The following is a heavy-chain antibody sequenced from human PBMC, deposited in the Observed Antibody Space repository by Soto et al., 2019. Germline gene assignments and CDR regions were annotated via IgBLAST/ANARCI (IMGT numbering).Heavy chain of an antibody. D-gene: IGHD6-13*01. J-gene: IGHJ5*02. CDR2: ISGSGDST. Sequence: GGSLRLSCAASGFTFSNYAMSWVRQAPGKGLEWVSVISGSGDSTYYADSVKGRFTISGDNSKNTLYLQMNSLRAEDTAVYYCAKSHSSSWYSGWFDPWGQGTLVTVSS. CDR1: GFTFSNYA. V-gene: IGHV3-23*01. CDR3: AKSHSSSWYSGWFDP.